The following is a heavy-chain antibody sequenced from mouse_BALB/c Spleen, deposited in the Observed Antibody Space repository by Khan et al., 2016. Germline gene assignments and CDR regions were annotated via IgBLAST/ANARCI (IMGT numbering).Heavy chain of an antibody. CDR3: ARELRRMDY. J-gene: IGHJ4*01. CDR1: GFTFSSFG. Sequence: EVELVESGGGLVQPGGSRKLSCAASGFTFSSFGMHWVRQAPEKGLEWVAYISSGSSTIYYADTVKGRLTISRDNPKNTLFLQMTSLRSEETAMYSCARELRRMDYWGQGASVTVSS. CDR2: ISSGSSTI. V-gene: IGHV5-17*02. D-gene: IGHD2-4*01.